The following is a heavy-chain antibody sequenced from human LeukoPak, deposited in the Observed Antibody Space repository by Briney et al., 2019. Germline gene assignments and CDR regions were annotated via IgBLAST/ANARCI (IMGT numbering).Heavy chain of an antibody. D-gene: IGHD5-24*01. Sequence: PGGSLRLSCAASGFTFSSHAMHWVRQAPGQGLEWVAVIWDDGSNKYYADSVKGRVTISRDNARNSLHLQMDSLRAEDAAVYFCARDTGFNTFDYWGREPWSPSPQ. CDR3: ARDTGFNTFDY. J-gene: IGHJ4*02. V-gene: IGHV3-33*01. CDR1: GFTFSSHA. CDR2: IWDDGSNK.